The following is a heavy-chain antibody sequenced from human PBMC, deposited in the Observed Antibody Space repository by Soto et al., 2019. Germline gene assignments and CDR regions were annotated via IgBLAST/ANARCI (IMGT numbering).Heavy chain of an antibody. D-gene: IGHD6-19*01. J-gene: IGHJ5*02. CDR3: ARDPEVFGSGAVAGRGFDP. CDR1: GYTFNRYG. Sequence: ASVKVSCKASGYTFNRYGISWVRQAPGQGLEWMGWISAYNGNTNYAQKLQGRVTMTTDTSTSTAYMELRSLRSDDTAVYYCARDPEVFGSGAVAGRGFDPWGQGTLVSVSS. V-gene: IGHV1-18*01. CDR2: ISAYNGNT.